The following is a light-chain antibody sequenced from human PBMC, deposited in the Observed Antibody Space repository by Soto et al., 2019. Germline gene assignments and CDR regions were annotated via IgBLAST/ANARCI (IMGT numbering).Light chain of an antibody. V-gene: IGKV4-1*01. CDR1: QSVLYSSNNKNY. CDR3: QQYYGSPPRT. CDR2: WAS. Sequence: DIVMTQSPDSLAVSLGERATINCKSSQSVLYSSNNKNYLAWYQQRPGQPPKLLISWASTRESGVPDRFSGSGSGKDFTLTISSLQAEDVAVYYCQQYYGSPPRTFGQGTKVEIK. J-gene: IGKJ1*01.